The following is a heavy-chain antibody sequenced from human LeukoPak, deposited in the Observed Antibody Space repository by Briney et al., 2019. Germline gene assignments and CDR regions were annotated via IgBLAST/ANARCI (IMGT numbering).Heavy chain of an antibody. V-gene: IGHV4-34*01. J-gene: IGHJ4*02. Sequence: PSETLSLTCAVYGGSFSGYYWSWIRQPAGKGLEWIGEINHSGSTNYNPSLKSRVTISVDTSKNQFSLKLSSVTAADTAVYYCARVRSGGSRRSPFDYWGQGTLVTVSS. CDR1: GGSFSGYY. CDR3: ARVRSGGSRRSPFDY. D-gene: IGHD2-15*01. CDR2: INHSGST.